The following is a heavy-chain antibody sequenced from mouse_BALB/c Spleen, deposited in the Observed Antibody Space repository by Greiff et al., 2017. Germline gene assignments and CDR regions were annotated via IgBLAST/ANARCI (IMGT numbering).Heavy chain of an antibody. CDR3: ARDRMDY. V-gene: IGHV14-1*02. CDR2: IDPENGNT. J-gene: IGHJ4*01. Sequence: EVKLMESGAELVRPGALVKLSCKASGFNIKDYYMHWVKQRPEQGLEWIGWIDPENGNTIYDPKFQGKASITADTSSNTAYLQLSSLTSEDSAVYYCARDRMDYWGQGTSVTVSS. D-gene: IGHD2-14*01. CDR1: GFNIKDYY.